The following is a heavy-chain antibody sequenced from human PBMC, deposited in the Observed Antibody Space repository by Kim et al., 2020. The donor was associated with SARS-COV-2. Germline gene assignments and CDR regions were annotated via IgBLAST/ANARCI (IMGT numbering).Heavy chain of an antibody. CDR1: GFTVSSNY. V-gene: IGHV3-66*02. CDR3: ARDGPHPHREYYYYYYGMDV. J-gene: IGHJ6*02. CDR2: IYSGGST. Sequence: GGSLRLSCAAPGFTVSSNYMSWVRQAPGKGLEWVSVIYSGGSTYYADSVKGRFTISRDNSKNTLYLQMNSLRAEDTAVYYCARDGPHPHREYYYYYYGMDVWGQGTTVTVSS.